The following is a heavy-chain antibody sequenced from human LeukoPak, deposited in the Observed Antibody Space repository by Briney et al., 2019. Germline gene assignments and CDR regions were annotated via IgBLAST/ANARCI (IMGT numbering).Heavy chain of an antibody. D-gene: IGHD1-26*01. CDR3: ARDSRGSGWFDP. CDR2: IYYSGST. CDR1: GDSINNYY. J-gene: IGHJ5*02. Sequence: SETLSLTCTVSGDSINNYYWSWIRQTPGKGLEWIGNIYYSGSTNYNPSLKSRVIISVDTSRKHFSLKLSSVTAADTAVYLCARDSRGSGWFDPWGQGTLVTVSS. V-gene: IGHV4-59*01.